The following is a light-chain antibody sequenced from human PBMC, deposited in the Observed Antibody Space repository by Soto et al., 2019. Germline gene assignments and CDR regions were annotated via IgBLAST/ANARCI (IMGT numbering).Light chain of an antibody. CDR3: HHYGNSPQT. Sequence: EIVLTQSPGTLSLSPGERATLSCRASQSVISSSLAWYQQKPGQAPRLLIYGASSRATGIPDRFSGSGSGTDFTLTISRLEPEDFAVYYCHHYGNSPQTLGQGTKVDIK. J-gene: IGKJ1*01. CDR1: QSVISSS. V-gene: IGKV3-20*01. CDR2: GAS.